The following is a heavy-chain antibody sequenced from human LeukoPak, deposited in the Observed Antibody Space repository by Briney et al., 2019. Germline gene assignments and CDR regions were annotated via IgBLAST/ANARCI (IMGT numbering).Heavy chain of an antibody. J-gene: IGHJ6*03. CDR1: GGSISSYY. D-gene: IGHD3-22*01. CDR3: ARVSRGGSGYFYYYYYMDV. CDR2: IYYSGST. V-gene: IGHV4-59*01. Sequence: SETLSLTCTVSGGSISSYYWSWIRQPPGKGLEWIGYIYYSGSTNYNPSLKSRVTISVDTSKNQFSLKLSSVTAADTAVYYCARVSRGGSGYFYYYYYMDVWGKGTTVTISS.